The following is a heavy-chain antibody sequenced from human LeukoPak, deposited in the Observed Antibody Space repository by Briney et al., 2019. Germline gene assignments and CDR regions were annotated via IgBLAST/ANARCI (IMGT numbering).Heavy chain of an antibody. D-gene: IGHD2-15*01. CDR2: INVDGSDT. CDR1: GFPFNNYW. J-gene: IGHJ4*02. Sequence: GGSLRLSCAASGFPFNNYWIHWVRQVPGKGLVWVSRINVDGSDTAYADAVKGRFTISRDNAKNTVFLQMSSLRAEDTAIYYCARTGSGASTTNYWGQGTLVTVS. V-gene: IGHV3-74*01. CDR3: ARTGSGASTTNY.